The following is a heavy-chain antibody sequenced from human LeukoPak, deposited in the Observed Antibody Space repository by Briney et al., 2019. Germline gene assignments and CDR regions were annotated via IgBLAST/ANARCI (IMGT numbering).Heavy chain of an antibody. CDR3: AKDTTSAYGFDY. D-gene: IGHD1-1*01. J-gene: IGHJ4*02. CDR1: GFTFSSYD. V-gene: IGHV3-30*02. CDR2: IRYDGSNK. Sequence: PGGSLRLSCAASGFTFSSYDMSWIRQAPGKGLEWVAFIRYDGSNKYYADSVKGRFTISRDNSKNTLYLQMNSLRPEDTAVYYCAKDTTSAYGFDYWGQGTLVTVSS.